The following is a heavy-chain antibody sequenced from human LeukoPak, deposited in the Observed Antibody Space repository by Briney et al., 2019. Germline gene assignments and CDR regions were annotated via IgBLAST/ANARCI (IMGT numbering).Heavy chain of an antibody. J-gene: IGHJ6*02. CDR1: GGSISSYY. CDR3: ARLKCISTTCPSRYVMDV. D-gene: IGHD2-2*01. V-gene: IGHV4-59*01. CDR2: IYYSGST. Sequence: SETLSLTCSVSGGSISSYYWSWIRQPPGKGLEYIGYIYYSGSTNYNPSLRSRVTISVDTSKDQFSLNLTSVTAADTAVYYCARLKCISTTCPSRYVMDVWGQGTTVTVSS.